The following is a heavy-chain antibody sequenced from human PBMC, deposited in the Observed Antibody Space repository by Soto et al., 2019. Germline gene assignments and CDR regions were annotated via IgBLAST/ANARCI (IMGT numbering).Heavy chain of an antibody. CDR1: GFGFSYYD. D-gene: IGHD2-2*01. V-gene: IGHV3-30*18. J-gene: IGHJ4*02. CDR2: ISYDAKKK. Sequence: GGSVRLSCAASGFGFSYYDMQWVRQPPGKGLEWVALISYDAKKKFFADSVKGRFTISRDNSKNTLYLQMNNLTPEDTAVYFCAKVRSTGKVPHYWGRGTLVTVSS. CDR3: AKVRSTGKVPHY.